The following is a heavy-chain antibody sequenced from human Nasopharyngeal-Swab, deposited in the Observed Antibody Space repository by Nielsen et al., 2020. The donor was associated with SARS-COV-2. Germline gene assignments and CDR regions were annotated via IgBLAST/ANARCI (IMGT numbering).Heavy chain of an antibody. J-gene: IGHJ3*02. Sequence: LRLSCSVSGGSISSCDYYWSWIRQPPGKGLEWIGYIYSSANTYYNPSLKSRVNMSVDMSKNQFSLKLSSVTAADTAVYYCAREVASANKNAFDIWGQGTMVTVSS. CDR3: AREVASANKNAFDI. CDR1: GGSISSCDYY. CDR2: IYSSANT. V-gene: IGHV4-30-4*01. D-gene: IGHD2/OR15-2a*01.